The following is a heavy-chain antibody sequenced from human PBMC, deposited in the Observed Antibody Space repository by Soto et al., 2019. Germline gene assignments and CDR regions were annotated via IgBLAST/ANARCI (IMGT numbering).Heavy chain of an antibody. D-gene: IGHD2-2*02. CDR2: IWYDGSNK. CDR1: GFTFSSYG. V-gene: IGHV3-33*01. J-gene: IGHJ6*02. Sequence: SLRLSCAASGFTFSSYGMHWVRQAPGKGLEWVAVIWYDGSNKYYADSVKGRFTISRDNSKNTLYLQMNSLRAEDTAVYYCASSTSGYQLLHHYYYGMDVWGQGTTVTVSS. CDR3: ASSTSGYQLLHHYYYGMDV.